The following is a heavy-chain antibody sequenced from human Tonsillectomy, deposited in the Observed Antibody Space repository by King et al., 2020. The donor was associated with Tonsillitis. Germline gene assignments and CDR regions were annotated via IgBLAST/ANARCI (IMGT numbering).Heavy chain of an antibody. Sequence: QVQLVESGGGVVQPGRSLRLSCAASGFTFSTFTMHWVRQAPGKGLEWVALISYDGSSKYYADSVKGRFTISRDDSKNTLYLQMNSLRPEDTAVYYCARDWLGHCSAGSCYDLHYWGQGTLVTVSS. J-gene: IGHJ4*02. CDR1: GFTFSTFT. D-gene: IGHD2-15*01. CDR3: ARDWLGHCSAGSCYDLHY. V-gene: IGHV3-30-3*01. CDR2: ISYDGSSK.